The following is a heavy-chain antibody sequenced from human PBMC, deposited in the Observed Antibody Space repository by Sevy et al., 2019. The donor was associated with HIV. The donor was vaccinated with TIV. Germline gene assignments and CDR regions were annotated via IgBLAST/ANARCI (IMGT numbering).Heavy chain of an antibody. J-gene: IGHJ6*02. Sequence: GGSLRLSCEASGFTVSGNYMAWVRLAPGKGLEWVSLIDSGGSTYYADSVKGRFTISRDNAKNTLYLQMNPLRAEDTAVYSCARDRDCDACCYYCYYYGMDVWGQGTTVTVSS. CDR2: IDSGGST. CDR3: ARDRDCDACCYYCYYYGMDV. D-gene: IGHD2-21*02. CDR1: GFTVSGNY. V-gene: IGHV3-66*01.